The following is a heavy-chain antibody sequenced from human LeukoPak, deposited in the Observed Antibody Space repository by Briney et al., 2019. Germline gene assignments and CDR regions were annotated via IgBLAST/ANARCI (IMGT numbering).Heavy chain of an antibody. J-gene: IGHJ6*03. D-gene: IGHD2-2*02. CDR3: ARVMDCSGTSCYTYYDYYYMDV. CDR1: GFTFNSYR. V-gene: IGHV3-48*01. CDR2: ISSSSSNI. Sequence: GGSLRLSCAASGFTFNSYRMICVRQAPGKGLEGVSYISSSSSNIYYADSVRGRFTISRDTAKNSMYLQMKSLRAEDTAVYACARVMDCSGTSCYTYYDYYYMDVGGKGTTVTVSS.